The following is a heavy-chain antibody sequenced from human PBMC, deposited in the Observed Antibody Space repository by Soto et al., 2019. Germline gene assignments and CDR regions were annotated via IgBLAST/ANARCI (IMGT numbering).Heavy chain of an antibody. CDR2: IYYSGST. J-gene: IGHJ5*02. D-gene: IGHD3-3*01. CDR3: AGQASFGVVEGWFDP. V-gene: IGHV4-59*01. CDR1: GGSISSYY. Sequence: SETLSLTCTVSGGSISSYYWSWIRQPPGKGLEWIGYIYYSGSTNYNPSLKSRVTISVDTSKNQFSLKLSSVTAADTAVYYCAGQASFGVVEGWFDPWGQGTLVTV.